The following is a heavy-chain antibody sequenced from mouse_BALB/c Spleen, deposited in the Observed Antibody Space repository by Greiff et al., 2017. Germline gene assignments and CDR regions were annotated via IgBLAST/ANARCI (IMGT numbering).Heavy chain of an antibody. CDR1: GFTFSDYG. V-gene: IGHV5-15*02. CDR3: ARVALLRPYAMDY. Sequence: EVKVEESGGGLVQPGGSRKLSCAASGFTFSDYGMAWVRQAPGKGPEWVAFISNLAYSIYYADTVTGRFTISRENAKNTLYLEMSSLRSEDTAMYYCARVALLRPYAMDYWGQGTSVTVSS. J-gene: IGHJ4*01. CDR2: ISNLAYSI. D-gene: IGHD1-2*01.